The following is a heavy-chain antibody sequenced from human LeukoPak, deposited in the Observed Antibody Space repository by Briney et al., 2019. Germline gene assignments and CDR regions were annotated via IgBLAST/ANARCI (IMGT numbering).Heavy chain of an antibody. V-gene: IGHV3-21*01. CDR1: GFTFSSYA. CDR2: ISGRNNST. Sequence: GSLRLSCAASGFTFSSYALNWVRQAPGKGLEWVSAISGRNNSTFYADAVKGRFTISRDDAKNSLYLQMSSLRAEDTAFYYCARDDNWGFDYWGQGALVTVSS. CDR3: ARDDNWGFDY. D-gene: IGHD7-27*01. J-gene: IGHJ4*02.